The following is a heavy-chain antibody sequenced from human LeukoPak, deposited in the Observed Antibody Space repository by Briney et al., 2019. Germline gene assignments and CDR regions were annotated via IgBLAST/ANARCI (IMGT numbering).Heavy chain of an antibody. D-gene: IGHD1-1*01. CDR1: GGSINGYY. CDR2: IYYSGST. V-gene: IGHV4-59*01. J-gene: IGHJ4*02. Sequence: PLETLSLTCTVSGGSINGYYWTWIRQPPGKGLEWIGYIYYSGSTKYNPSLTSRVTISVDTSKNQFSLRLSSVTAADTAVYFCARTTLLGTQDYWGQGTLVTVSS. CDR3: ARTTLLGTQDY.